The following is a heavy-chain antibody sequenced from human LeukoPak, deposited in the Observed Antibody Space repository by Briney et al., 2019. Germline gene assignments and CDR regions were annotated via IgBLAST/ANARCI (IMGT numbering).Heavy chain of an antibody. V-gene: IGHV1-18*01. CDR3: ARDLSRARYDFWSGPSSY. CDR2: ISAYNGNT. Sequence: ASVKVSCKASGYTFTSYGISWVRQAPGQGLEWMGWISAYNGNTNYAQKLQGRVTMTTDTSTSTAYMELRSPRSDDTAVYYCARDLSRARYDFWSGPSSYWGQGTLVTVSS. J-gene: IGHJ4*02. CDR1: GYTFTSYG. D-gene: IGHD3-3*01.